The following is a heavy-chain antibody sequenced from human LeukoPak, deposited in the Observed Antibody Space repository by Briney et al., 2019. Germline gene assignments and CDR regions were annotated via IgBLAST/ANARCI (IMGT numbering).Heavy chain of an antibody. J-gene: IGHJ4*02. CDR2: IIPILGIA. V-gene: IGHV1-69*04. D-gene: IGHD2-21*02. CDR1: GGIFSSYA. Sequence: ASVKVSCKASGGIFSSYAISWVRQAPGQGLEWMGRIIPILGIANYAQKFQGRVTITADKSTSTAYMELSSLRSEDTAVYYCARGILGDTLDYWGQGTLVTVSS. CDR3: ARGILGDTLDY.